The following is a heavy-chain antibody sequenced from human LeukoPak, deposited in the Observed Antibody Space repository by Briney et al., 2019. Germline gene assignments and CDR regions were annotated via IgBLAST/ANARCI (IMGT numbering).Heavy chain of an antibody. D-gene: IGHD6-13*01. CDR3: AKDLGPGIAASFFQH. V-gene: IGHV3-23*01. Sequence: GGSLRLSCAASGFTFSSYAMSWVRQAPGKGLEWVSAISGSGGSTYYADSVKGRFTISRDNSKNTLYLQMNSLRAEDTAVYYYAKDLGPGIAASFFQHWGQGTLITVSS. CDR1: GFTFSSYA. J-gene: IGHJ1*01. CDR2: ISGSGGST.